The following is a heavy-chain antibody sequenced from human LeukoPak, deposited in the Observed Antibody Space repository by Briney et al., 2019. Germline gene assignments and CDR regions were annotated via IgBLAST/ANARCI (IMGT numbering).Heavy chain of an antibody. D-gene: IGHD3-22*01. CDR2: ISSSSSTI. J-gene: IGHJ4*02. V-gene: IGHV3-48*04. Sequence: GGSLRLSCAASGFTFSSYSMNWVRQAPGKGLEWVSYISSSSSTIYYADSVKGRFTISRDNAKNSLYLQMNSLRAEDTALYYCAKDTVNYYDSSGYYDYWGQGTLVTVSS. CDR1: GFTFSSYS. CDR3: AKDTVNYYDSSGYYDY.